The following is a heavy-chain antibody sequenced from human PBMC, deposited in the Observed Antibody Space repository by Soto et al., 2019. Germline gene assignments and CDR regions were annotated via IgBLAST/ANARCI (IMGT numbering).Heavy chain of an antibody. V-gene: IGHV3-30-3*01. CDR1: GFSFSSHA. CDR3: AREDDAFDI. J-gene: IGHJ3*02. CDR2: ISEDGRNK. Sequence: QVQLVESGGGVVQPGGSLRLSCAASGFSFSSHAMHWVRQAPGKGLEWVALISEDGRNKWYADSVRGRFTISGDKSENTLYLQMNSLRAKDTALYYCAREDDAFDIWGQGTMVIVSS.